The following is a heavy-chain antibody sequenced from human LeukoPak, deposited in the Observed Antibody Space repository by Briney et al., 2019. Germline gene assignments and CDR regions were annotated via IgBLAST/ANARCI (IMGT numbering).Heavy chain of an antibody. V-gene: IGHV4-59*12. CDR3: ARRRGSNYSDY. CDR1: GGSISSYY. Sequence: PSETLSLTCTVSGGSISSYYWSWIRQPPGKGLEWIGYIYYSGSTNYNPSLKSRVTISVDTSKNQFSLKLSSVTAADTAVYYCARRRGSNYSDYWGQGTLVTVSS. CDR2: IYYSGST. J-gene: IGHJ4*02. D-gene: IGHD2-2*01.